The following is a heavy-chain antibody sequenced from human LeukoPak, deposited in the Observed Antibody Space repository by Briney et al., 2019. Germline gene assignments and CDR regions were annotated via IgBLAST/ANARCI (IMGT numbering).Heavy chain of an antibody. D-gene: IGHD3-10*01. CDR1: GASISSHY. J-gene: IGHJ5*02. Sequence: SETLSLTCTVTGASISSHYWCWIRQTPGTGLEWIGDIYNRGSTTYNPSLKSRVSISVDTSRNQFSLNLRSVTAADTAVYYCAKIVAGRFDPWGQGTLVTVSS. CDR3: AKIVAGRFDP. V-gene: IGHV4-59*11. CDR2: IYNRGST.